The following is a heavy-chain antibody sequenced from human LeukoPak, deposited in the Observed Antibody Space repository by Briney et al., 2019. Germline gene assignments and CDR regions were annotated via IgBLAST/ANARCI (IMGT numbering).Heavy chain of an antibody. Sequence: SMRLSCAAYGFTFRSNGMRWDSQAEGKGREWVSGISGSDGSTYYAVSVNVRFTISRDTSKHTLYLQMNSLRAEDTAVYYCAKDLGFGELSRYFDLCGRGTLVTVSS. J-gene: IGHJ2*01. CDR1: GFTFRSNG. D-gene: IGHD3-10*01. CDR2: ISGSDGST. CDR3: AKDLGFGELSRYFDL. V-gene: IGHV3-23*01.